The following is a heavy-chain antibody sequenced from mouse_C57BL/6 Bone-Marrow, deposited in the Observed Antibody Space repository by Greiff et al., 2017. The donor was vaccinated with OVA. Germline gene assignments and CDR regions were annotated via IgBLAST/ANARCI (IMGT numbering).Heavy chain of an antibody. J-gene: IGHJ2*01. CDR3: TSYYDYDDFDY. CDR2: IDPENGDT. V-gene: IGHV14-4*01. D-gene: IGHD2-4*01. CDR1: GFNIKDDY. Sequence: VQLHQSGAELVRPGASVKLSCTASGFNIKDDYMHWVKQRPEQGLEWIGWIDPENGDTEYASKFQGKATITADTSSNTAYLQLSSLTSEDTAVYYCTSYYDYDDFDYWGQGTTLTVSS.